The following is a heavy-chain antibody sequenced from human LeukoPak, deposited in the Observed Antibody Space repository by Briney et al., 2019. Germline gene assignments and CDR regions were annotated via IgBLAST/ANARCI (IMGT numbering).Heavy chain of an antibody. J-gene: IGHJ4*02. CDR3: AKVYLRFSVVVVAAFFDY. D-gene: IGHD2-15*01. CDR2: ISGSGGST. Sequence: GGSLRLSCAASGFTFSSYAMSWVRQAPGKGLEWVSAISGSGGSTYYADSVKGRFTISRDNAKSSLYLQMNSLRADDTAVYYCAKVYLRFSVVVVAAFFDYWGQGTLVTVSS. V-gene: IGHV3-23*01. CDR1: GFTFSSYA.